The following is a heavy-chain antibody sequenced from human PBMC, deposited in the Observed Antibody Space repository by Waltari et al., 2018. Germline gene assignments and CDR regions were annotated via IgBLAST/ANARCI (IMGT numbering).Heavy chain of an antibody. J-gene: IGHJ5*02. CDR2: IYHSGGT. CDR3: ARGTGSSSWIAGVRFDP. V-gene: IGHV4-38-2*01. D-gene: IGHD6-13*01. CDR1: GSSISSGYY. Sequence: QVQLQESGPGLVKPSETLSLTCAVSGSSISSGYYWGWIRQPPGKGLGWIGSIYHSGGTSYNPSLKSRVTISVDTSKNQFSLKLSSVTAADTAVYYCARGTGSSSWIAGVRFDPWGQGTLVTVSS.